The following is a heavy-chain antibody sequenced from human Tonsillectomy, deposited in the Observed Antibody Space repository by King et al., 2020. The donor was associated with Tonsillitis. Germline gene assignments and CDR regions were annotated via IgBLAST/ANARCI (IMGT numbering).Heavy chain of an antibody. V-gene: IGHV4-38-2*01. J-gene: IGHJ4*02. CDR3: AQSGLYSGYDLGEYYFNY. Sequence: VQLQESGPGLVKPSETLSLTCAVSGNSISSGYYWGWIRQPPGKGLEWIGSIYHSGSTYYNPSLKSRVTISVDTSKNQFSLKLNSVTAADTAGYYCAQSGLYSGYDLGEYYFNYWGQGTLVTVSS. D-gene: IGHD5-12*01. CDR1: GNSISSGYY. CDR2: IYHSGST.